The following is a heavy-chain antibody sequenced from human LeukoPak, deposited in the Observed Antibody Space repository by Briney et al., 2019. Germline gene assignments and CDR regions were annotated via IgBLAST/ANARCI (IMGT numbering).Heavy chain of an antibody. CDR3: TRDSRINGTPDY. CDR2: IIPILGIA. J-gene: IGHJ4*02. CDR1: GYTFTSYG. D-gene: IGHD1-20*01. V-gene: IGHV1-69*04. Sequence: GASVKVSCKASGYTFTSYGISWVRQAPGQGLEWMGRIIPILGIANYAQRFQGRVTITADKSTGTAYMELRSLRSDDTAIYYCTRDSRINGTPDYWGQGTLVTVSA.